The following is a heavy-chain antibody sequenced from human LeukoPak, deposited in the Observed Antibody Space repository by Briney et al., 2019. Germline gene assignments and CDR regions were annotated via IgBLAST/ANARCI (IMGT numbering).Heavy chain of an antibody. CDR1: GGSISSGDYY. D-gene: IGHD3-10*01. V-gene: IGHV4-30-4*01. J-gene: IGHJ6*02. CDR2: IYYSGST. Sequence: SETLSLTCTVSGGSISSGDYYWSWIRQPPGKGLEWIGYIYYSGSTYYNPSLKSRVTISVDTSKNQFSLKLSSVTAADTAVYYCARDLVLVVRGVINHYYGMDVWGQGTPVTVSS. CDR3: ARDLVLVVRGVINHYYGMDV.